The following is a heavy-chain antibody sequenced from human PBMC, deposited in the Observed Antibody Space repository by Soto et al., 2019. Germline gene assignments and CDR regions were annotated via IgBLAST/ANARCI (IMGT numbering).Heavy chain of an antibody. CDR3: ARDFLDECYGDIGDLHSPPTRRSFDL. V-gene: IGHV1-18*01. Sequence: ASVKVSCKASGYTFTSYGISWVRQAPGQGLEWMGWISAYNGNTNYAQKLQGRVTMTTDTSTSTAYMELRSLRSDDTAVYYCARDFLDECYGDIGDLHSPPTRRSFDL. J-gene: IGHJ2*01. D-gene: IGHD3-3*01. CDR2: ISAYNGNT. CDR1: GYTFTSYG.